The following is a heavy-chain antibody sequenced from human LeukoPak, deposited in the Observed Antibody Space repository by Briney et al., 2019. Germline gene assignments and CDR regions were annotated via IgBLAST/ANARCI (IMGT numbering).Heavy chain of an antibody. V-gene: IGHV3-23*01. CDR1: GFTFSSYA. CDR3: ASWVRGVIKGLDY. Sequence: PGGSLRLSCAASGFTFSSYAMSWVRQAPGKGLEWVSAISGSGGSTYYADSVKGRFTISRDNAKNSLYLQMNSLRAEDTAVYYCASWVRGVIKGLDYWGQGTLVTVSS. CDR2: ISGSGGST. J-gene: IGHJ4*02. D-gene: IGHD3-10*01.